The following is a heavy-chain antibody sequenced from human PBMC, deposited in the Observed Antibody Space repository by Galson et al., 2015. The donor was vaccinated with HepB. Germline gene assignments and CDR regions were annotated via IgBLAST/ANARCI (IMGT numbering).Heavy chain of an antibody. V-gene: IGHV3-30*04. J-gene: IGHJ3*02. Sequence: SLRLSCAASGFTFSSYAMHWVRQAPGKGLEWVAVISYDGSNKYYADSVKGRFTITRDNSKNTLYLQMNSLRAEDTAVYYCARDGGYSSSWSPSAFDIWGQGTMVTVYS. D-gene: IGHD6-13*01. CDR3: ARDGGYSSSWSPSAFDI. CDR2: ISYDGSNK. CDR1: GFTFSSYA.